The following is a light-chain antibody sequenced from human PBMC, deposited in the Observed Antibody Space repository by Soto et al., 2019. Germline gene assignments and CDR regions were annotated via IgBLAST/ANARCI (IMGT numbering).Light chain of an antibody. CDR3: QQRSNWPPFT. Sequence: EIVMTQSPATLSVSPGERATLSCRASQSLSNKLAWYQQKPGQAPRLLIYDASNRATGIPARFSGSGSGTDFTLTISSLEPEDFAVYYCQQRSNWPPFTFGPGTKVDIK. J-gene: IGKJ3*01. CDR1: QSLSNK. CDR2: DAS. V-gene: IGKV3-11*01.